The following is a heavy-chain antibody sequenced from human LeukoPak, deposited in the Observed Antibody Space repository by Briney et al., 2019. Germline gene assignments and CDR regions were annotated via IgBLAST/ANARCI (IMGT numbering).Heavy chain of an antibody. D-gene: IGHD3-22*01. CDR2: FYYSGST. J-gene: IGHJ5*02. V-gene: IGHV4-31*03. CDR3: ARALMPSGYYDSSGYYTGWFDP. Sequence: PSESLSLTCTFSGGSISSGGYYWSWIRQHPAKGLEWIGHFYYSGSTYYNPSLKSRVTISVDTSKNEFSLKLSSVTAADTAVYYCARALMPSGYYDSSGYYTGWFDPWGQGTLVTVSS. CDR1: GGSISSGGYY.